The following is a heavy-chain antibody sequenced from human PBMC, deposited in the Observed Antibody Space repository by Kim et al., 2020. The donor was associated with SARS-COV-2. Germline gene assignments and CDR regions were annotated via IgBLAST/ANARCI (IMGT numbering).Heavy chain of an antibody. J-gene: IGHJ4*02. Sequence: PNRGGTNYAQMFQGRVTLTRDTSVSTIYMELTSLRSDDTAVYYCARFIDYWGQGTLVTVSP. CDR3: ARFIDY. V-gene: IGHV1-2*02. CDR2: PNRGGT.